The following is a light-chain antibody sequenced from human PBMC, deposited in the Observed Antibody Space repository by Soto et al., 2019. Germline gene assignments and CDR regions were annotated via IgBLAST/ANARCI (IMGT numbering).Light chain of an antibody. J-gene: IGKJ4*01. V-gene: IGKV3-15*01. CDR1: QSIGNK. Sequence: IVMTQSPATLSLSPWERATLSCRASQSIGNKLAWYQQKPGQAPRLLIFGASNRATDIPARFGGSGSGTEFTLTISSLQSEDFAVYSCQQYDNWPSTFGGGTKVDIK. CDR2: GAS. CDR3: QQYDNWPST.